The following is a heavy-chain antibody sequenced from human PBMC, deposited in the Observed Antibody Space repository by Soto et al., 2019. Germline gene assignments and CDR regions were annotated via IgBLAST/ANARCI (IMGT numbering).Heavy chain of an antibody. CDR2: ISAYNVNT. CDR3: ARYFDWLLLVDY. CDR1: GYTFTSYG. J-gene: IGHJ4*02. Sequence: ASVKVSCKASGYTFTSYGISWVRQAPGQVLECMVWISAYNVNTNYXXKLQGRVXXTTDASTSTAXMELSXVGSDDTAVYYCARYFDWLLLVDYCVQGTLVTVSS. D-gene: IGHD3-9*01. V-gene: IGHV1-18*01.